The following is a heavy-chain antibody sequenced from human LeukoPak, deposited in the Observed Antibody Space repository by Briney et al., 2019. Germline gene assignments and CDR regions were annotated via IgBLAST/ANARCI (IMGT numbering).Heavy chain of an antibody. CDR3: ARDDIVVVPAADFDY. D-gene: IGHD2-2*01. J-gene: IGHJ4*02. CDR1: GGTFSSYA. V-gene: IGHV1-69*05. CDR2: IIPIFGTA. Sequence: SVKVSCKASGGTFSSYAISWVRQAPGQGLEWMERIIPIFGTANYAQKFQGRVTITTDESTSTAYMELSSLRSEDTAVYYCARDDIVVVPAADFDYWGQGTLVTVSS.